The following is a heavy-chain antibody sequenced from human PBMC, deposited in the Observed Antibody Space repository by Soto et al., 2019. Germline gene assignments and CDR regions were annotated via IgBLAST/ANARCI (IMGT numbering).Heavy chain of an antibody. CDR1: DFTFDGHG. D-gene: IGHD2-8*01. J-gene: IGHJ4*02. CDR3: VSWVSAHFDY. V-gene: IGHV3-23*01. Sequence: PGGSLRLSCAASDFTFDGHGMSWVRQAPGKGPEWFLTISPEGFNTHYADSVWGRFIISRDNSRNTVDLHMSSLRVEDTAIYYCVSWVSAHFDYWGQGTPVTVSS. CDR2: ISPEGFNT.